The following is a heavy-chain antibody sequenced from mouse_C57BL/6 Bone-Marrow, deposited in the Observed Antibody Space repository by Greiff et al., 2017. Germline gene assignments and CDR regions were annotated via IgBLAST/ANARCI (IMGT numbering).Heavy chain of an antibody. CDR1: GFSFNTYA. Sequence: EVKVEESGGGLVQPKGSLKLSCAASGFSFNTYAMNWVRQAPGKGLEWVARIRSKSNNYATYYADSVKDSFTISRDDSESMLYLQMNNLKTEDTAMYYCVRQRVVAKDWYFDVWGTGTTVTVSS. V-gene: IGHV10-1*01. D-gene: IGHD1-1*01. CDR3: VRQRVVAKDWYFDV. CDR2: IRSKSNNYAT. J-gene: IGHJ1*03.